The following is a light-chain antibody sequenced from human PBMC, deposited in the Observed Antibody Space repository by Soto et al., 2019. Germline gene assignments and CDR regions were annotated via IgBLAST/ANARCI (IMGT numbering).Light chain of an antibody. CDR3: LVIYTGVGEV. Sequence: QAVVTQEPSLTVSPGGTVTLTCGSSTGAVTSGHYPHWFQQKPGQAPRTLIYDTIIKHSWTPARFSGSLLGGKAALTLSGAQPEDEADYCCLVIYTGVGEVFGTGTKLTVL. V-gene: IGLV7-46*01. CDR1: TGAVTSGHY. J-gene: IGLJ1*01. CDR2: DTI.